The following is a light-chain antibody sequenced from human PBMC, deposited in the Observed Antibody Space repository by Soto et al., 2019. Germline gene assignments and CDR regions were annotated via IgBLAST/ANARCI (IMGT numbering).Light chain of an antibody. CDR1: SSDVGGYNY. Sequence: QSALTQPASVSGSPGQSITISCTGTSSDVGGYNYVSWYQQHPGIAPKLLIYGVTNRPSGVSPRFSGSKSGNTASLTISGLPAGGGADYHCRSYKSASPLLYLLGTGTKLTVL. V-gene: IGLV2-14*01. CDR2: GVT. J-gene: IGLJ1*01. CDR3: RSYKSASPLLYL.